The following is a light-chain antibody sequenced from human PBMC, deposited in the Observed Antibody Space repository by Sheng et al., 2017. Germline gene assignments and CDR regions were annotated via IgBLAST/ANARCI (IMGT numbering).Light chain of an antibody. CDR1: QSVSSSY. V-gene: IGKV3D-20*02. J-gene: IGKJ3*01. CDR3: QQRGDWPPT. Sequence: EIVLTQSPGTLSLSPGERATLSCRTSQSVSSSYLAWYQQKPGQAPRLLIYAASSRATGVPARFSGSGSGTDFSLTISSLEPEDFAVYYCQQRGDWPPTFGPGTKVDIK. CDR2: AAS.